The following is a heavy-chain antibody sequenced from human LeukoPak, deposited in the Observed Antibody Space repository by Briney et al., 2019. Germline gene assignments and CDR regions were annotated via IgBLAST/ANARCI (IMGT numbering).Heavy chain of an antibody. D-gene: IGHD3-10*01. V-gene: IGHV3-30*04. CDR1: GFTFISYA. CDR2: ISFHGTDI. CDR3: AKDRFEITMVRGVIPYFDY. J-gene: IGHJ4*02. Sequence: PGTSLRLSCAASGFTFISYAIHWVRQAPGKGLEWVAVISFHGTDIFYADSVKGRFTISRDNSKNTLYLQMNSLRAEDTAVYYCAKDRFEITMVRGVIPYFDYWGQGTLVTVSS.